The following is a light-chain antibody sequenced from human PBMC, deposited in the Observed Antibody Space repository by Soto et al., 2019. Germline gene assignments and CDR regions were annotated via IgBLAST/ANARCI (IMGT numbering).Light chain of an antibody. Sequence: DIQLTQSPSSLSASVGDRVTITCRASQNIDSYLNWYQQKPGKAPKLLIFATSSLRSGVPLRFSGSGSRPHFTLAISSLQAEDFAVYYCQQSYNTPFTFGPGTRVDI. CDR1: QNIDSY. J-gene: IGKJ3*01. CDR2: ATS. V-gene: IGKV1-39*01. CDR3: QQSYNTPFT.